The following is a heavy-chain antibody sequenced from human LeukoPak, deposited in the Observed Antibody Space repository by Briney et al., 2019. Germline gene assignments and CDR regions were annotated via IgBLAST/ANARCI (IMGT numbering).Heavy chain of an antibody. D-gene: IGHD3-3*02. CDR3: ARVLILSSYFYYGMDV. V-gene: IGHV3-9*01. J-gene: IGHJ6*02. Sequence: PGGSLRLSCAASGFTFDDYAMHWVRQAPGKGLEWVSGISWNSGSIGYADSVKGRFTISRDNAKNSLYLQMNSLRAEDTAVYYCARVLILSSYFYYGMDVWGQGTTVTVSS. CDR2: ISWNSGSI. CDR1: GFTFDDYA.